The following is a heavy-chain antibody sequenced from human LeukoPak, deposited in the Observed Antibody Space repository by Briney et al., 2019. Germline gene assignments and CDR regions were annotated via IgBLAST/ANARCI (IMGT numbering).Heavy chain of an antibody. J-gene: IGHJ4*02. CDR2: ISGGGGST. V-gene: IGHV3-23*01. D-gene: IGHD6-19*01. CDR1: GFTFSSYG. Sequence: GGSLRLSCAASGFTFSSYGMSWVRQAPGKGLEWASAISGGGGSTYYADSVKGRFTISRDNAKNSLYLQMNSLRAEDMALYYCAKDTGSGFDYWGQGTLVTVSS. CDR3: AKDTGSGFDY.